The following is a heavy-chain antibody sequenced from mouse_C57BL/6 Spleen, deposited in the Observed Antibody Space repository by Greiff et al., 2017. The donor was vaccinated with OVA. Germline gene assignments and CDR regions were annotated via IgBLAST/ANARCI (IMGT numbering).Heavy chain of an antibody. CDR2: IDPSDSGT. V-gene: IGHV1-52*01. J-gene: IGHJ1*03. Sequence: QVQLQQPGAELVRPGSSVKLSCKASGYTFTSYWIHWVKQRPVQGLEWIGNIDPSDSGTNYNEKFKDKATFTVDTSSSTAYMQLSSLTSEASAVSYCDSAPKSSTDWYFDVWGTGTTVTVSS. CDR3: DSAPKSSTDWYFDV. CDR1: GYTFTSYW. D-gene: IGHD6-1*01.